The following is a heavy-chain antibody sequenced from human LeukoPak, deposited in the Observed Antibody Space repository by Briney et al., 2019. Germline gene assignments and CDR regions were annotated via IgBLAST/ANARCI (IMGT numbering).Heavy chain of an antibody. Sequence: GGSLRLSCAASGFTFSSYGMSWVRQAPGKGLEWVSAISGSGDRTYYADSVKGRFTISRDNSKNTLYLQMNSLRAEDTAVYYCAKSNGYGLVDIWGQGTMVTVSS. CDR2: ISGSGDRT. J-gene: IGHJ3*02. CDR3: AKSNGYGLVDI. CDR1: GFTFSSYG. V-gene: IGHV3-23*01. D-gene: IGHD3-10*01.